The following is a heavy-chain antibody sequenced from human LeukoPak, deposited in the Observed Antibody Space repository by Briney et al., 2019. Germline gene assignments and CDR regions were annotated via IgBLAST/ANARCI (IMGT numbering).Heavy chain of an antibody. CDR3: ARSITIFGVVTDPYYYYGMDV. Sequence: PGRSLRLSCAASGFTFSSYAMHWVRQAPGKGLEWAAVISYDGSNKYYADSVKGRFTISRDNSKNTLYLQMNSLRAEDTAVYYCARSITIFGVVTDPYYYYGMDVWGQGTTVTVSS. D-gene: IGHD3-3*01. V-gene: IGHV3-30-3*01. CDR2: ISYDGSNK. J-gene: IGHJ6*02. CDR1: GFTFSSYA.